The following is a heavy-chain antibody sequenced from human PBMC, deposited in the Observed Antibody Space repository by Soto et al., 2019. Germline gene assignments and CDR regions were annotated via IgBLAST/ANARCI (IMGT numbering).Heavy chain of an antibody. CDR3: AKVPSQSGSYYTEYFRH. J-gene: IGHJ1*01. CDR1: GFTFSSYA. D-gene: IGHD1-26*01. CDR2: ISGSGGDT. V-gene: IGHV3-23*01. Sequence: TGGSLRLSCAASGFTFSSYAMNWVRQAPGKGLEWVSGISGSGGDTYYADSVKGRFTISRDNSKSTLFLQMNSLRAEDTAVYYCAKVPSQSGSYYTEYFRHWGQGTLVTVSS.